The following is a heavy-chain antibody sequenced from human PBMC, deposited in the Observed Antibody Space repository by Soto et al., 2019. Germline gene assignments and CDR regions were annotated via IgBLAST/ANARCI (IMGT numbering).Heavy chain of an antibody. J-gene: IGHJ4*02. V-gene: IGHV3-9*01. CDR3: AKDRNWGFSGYFDY. Sequence: EVQLVESGGGLVQPGRSLRLSCAASGFTFDDYAMHWVRQAPGKGLEWVSGISWNSGSIGYADSVKGRFTISRDNAKNSLYLQMNSLRAEDTALYYCAKDRNWGFSGYFDYWGQGTLVTVSS. D-gene: IGHD7-27*01. CDR1: GFTFDDYA. CDR2: ISWNSGSI.